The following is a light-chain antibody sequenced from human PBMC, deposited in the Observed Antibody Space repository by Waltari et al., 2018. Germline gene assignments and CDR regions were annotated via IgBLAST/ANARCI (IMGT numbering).Light chain of an antibody. CDR3: QQRSNWPLLT. Sequence: EIVLTQSPATLSLSPGERATLTCRASQSVRSYLAWYQQKPGQAPRLLIYDASNRATGIPARFSGSGSGTDFTLTISSLEPEDFVVYYCQQRSNWPLLTFGGGTKVEIK. CDR1: QSVRSY. CDR2: DAS. J-gene: IGKJ4*01. V-gene: IGKV3-11*01.